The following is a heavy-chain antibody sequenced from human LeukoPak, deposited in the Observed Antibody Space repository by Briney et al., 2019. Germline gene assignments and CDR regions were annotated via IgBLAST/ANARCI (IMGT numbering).Heavy chain of an antibody. V-gene: IGHV3-64D*09. D-gene: IGHD3-22*01. CDR1: GFTFSFYA. J-gene: IGHJ3*01. CDR3: VKGFPHYYDSSGFGAFDV. CDR2: ISSNGGNT. Sequence: GGSLRLSCSASGFTFSFYAMGWVRQAPGKGLEYVSAISSNGGNTYYADSVKGRFTISRDNSKNTLYLQTNSLRADDTAVYYCVKGFPHYYDSSGFGAFDVWGQGTIVTVSS.